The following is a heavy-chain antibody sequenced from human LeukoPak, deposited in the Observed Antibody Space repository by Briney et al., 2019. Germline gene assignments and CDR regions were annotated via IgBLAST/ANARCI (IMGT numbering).Heavy chain of an antibody. CDR1: GGSISSGSYY. J-gene: IGHJ4*02. V-gene: IGHV4-61*02. Sequence: PSQTPSLTCTVSGGSISSGSYYWSWIRQPAGKGLEWIGRIYTSGSTNYNPSLKSRVTISVDTSKNQFTLKLSSVTAADTAVYYCARETTYYDFWSGYLYFDYWGQGTLVTVSS. D-gene: IGHD3-3*01. CDR2: IYTSGST. CDR3: ARETTYYDFWSGYLYFDY.